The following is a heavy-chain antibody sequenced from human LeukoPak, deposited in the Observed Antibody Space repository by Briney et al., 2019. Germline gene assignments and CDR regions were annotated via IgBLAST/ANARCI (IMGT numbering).Heavy chain of an antibody. CDR3: ARDSSPAYTSSWNWFDP. CDR1: GASISNYY. V-gene: IGHV4-59*01. Sequence: SETLSLTCIVSGASISNYYWSWIRQSPGKGLEWIGYIYYSGNTNYNPSLKSRVTVSVDTSKNHFSLKLTSVTTADTAVYYCARDSSPAYTSSWNWFDPWGQGTLVTVSS. J-gene: IGHJ5*02. CDR2: IYYSGNT. D-gene: IGHD6-13*01.